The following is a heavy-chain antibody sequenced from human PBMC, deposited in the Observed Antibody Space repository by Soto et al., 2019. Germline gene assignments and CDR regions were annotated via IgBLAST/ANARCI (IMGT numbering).Heavy chain of an antibody. CDR2: IFYSGST. J-gene: IGHJ2*01. D-gene: IGHD3-9*01. CDR3: ARHRLVSRYFDL. V-gene: IGHV4-39*01. CDR1: GGFISSSNYY. Sequence: SETVSLTXTVSGGFISSSNYYWGWLRQAPGKELEWIGSIFYSGSTYHSPSLKSRVTMSVDTSKTAFSLQMTYVTAADTAVYYCARHRLVSRYFDLWGRGTLVTVSS.